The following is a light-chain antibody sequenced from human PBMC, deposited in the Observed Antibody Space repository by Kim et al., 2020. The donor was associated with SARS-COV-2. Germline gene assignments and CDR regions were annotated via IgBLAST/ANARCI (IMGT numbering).Light chain of an antibody. CDR1: QSISIY. J-gene: IGKJ2*01. Sequence: DIQMTQSPSSLSASVGDRVTITCRASQSISIYLNWYQQKPGKAPKVLIYVASSLQSGVPSRFSGSGSGTDFTLTISSLQPEDFATYYCQQSYSFPYTFGQGTKLEI. CDR3: QQSYSFPYT. V-gene: IGKV1-39*01. CDR2: VAS.